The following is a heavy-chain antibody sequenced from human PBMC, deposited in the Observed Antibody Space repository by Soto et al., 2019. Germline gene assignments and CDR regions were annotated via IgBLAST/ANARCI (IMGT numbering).Heavy chain of an antibody. J-gene: IGHJ6*02. V-gene: IGHV6-1*01. CDR3: ARDQQYRSSSYDDYYSYGTDV. CDR1: GESVSSNSAA. Sequence: SQTLSLTCAISGESVSSNSAAWNWIRQPPSRGLEWLGRTYYRSKWYNDYAVSVKSRITINPDTSKNQFSLQLNSATPEDTAVYYCARDQQYRSSSYDDYYSYGTDVWGQGTTVTVSS. CDR2: TYYRSKWYN. D-gene: IGHD6-6*01.